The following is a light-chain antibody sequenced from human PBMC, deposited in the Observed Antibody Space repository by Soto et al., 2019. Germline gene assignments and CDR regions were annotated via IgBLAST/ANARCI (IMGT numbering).Light chain of an antibody. V-gene: IGKV1-5*01. CDR1: QSVVNW. Sequence: DIQMTQSPSTLSGSIGDRVIITCRASQSVVNWLAWYQQKPGKAPKLLISDASKLESGVPPRFSGVGSGTDFTLTISSLQPDDSATYYCQQYNLYPYTFGQGTKLEIK. J-gene: IGKJ2*01. CDR3: QQYNLYPYT. CDR2: DAS.